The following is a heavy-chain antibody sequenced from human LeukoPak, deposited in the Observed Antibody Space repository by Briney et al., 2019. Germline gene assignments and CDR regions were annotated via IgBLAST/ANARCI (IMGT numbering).Heavy chain of an antibody. CDR3: ARTISTRGYEEGWFDP. D-gene: IGHD5-12*01. CDR2: IDWDDDK. CDR1: GFSLSTSGMC. V-gene: IGHV2-70*11. Sequence: SGPTLVNPTQTLTLTCTFSGFSLSTSGMCVSWIRQPPGKALEWLARIDWDDDKYYSTSLKTRLTISKDTSKNQVVLTMTNMDPVDTATYYCARTISTRGYEEGWFDPWGQGTLVTVSS. J-gene: IGHJ5*02.